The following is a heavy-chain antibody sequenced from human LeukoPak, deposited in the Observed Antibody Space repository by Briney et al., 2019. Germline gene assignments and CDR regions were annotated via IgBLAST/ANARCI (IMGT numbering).Heavy chain of an antibody. D-gene: IGHD1-26*01. CDR1: GFTFSSYG. Sequence: PGRSLRLPCAASGFTFSSYGMHWVRQAPGKGLEWVAVISYDGSNKYYADSVKGRFTISRDNSKNTLYLQMNSLRAEDTAVYYCAKDRSGSHDYRGQGTLVTVSS. V-gene: IGHV3-30*18. CDR3: AKDRSGSHDY. CDR2: ISYDGSNK. J-gene: IGHJ4*02.